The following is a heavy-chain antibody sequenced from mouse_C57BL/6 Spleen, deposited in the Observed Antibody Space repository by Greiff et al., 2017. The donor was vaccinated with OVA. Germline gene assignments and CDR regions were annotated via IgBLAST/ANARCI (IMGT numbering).Heavy chain of an antibody. CDR1: GYTFTSYW. V-gene: IGHV1-69*01. CDR3: ARAITTGYYYAMDY. Sequence: QVQLQQPGAELVMPGASVKLSCKASGYTFTSYWMHWVKQRPGQGLEWIGEIDPSDSYTNYNQKFKGKSTLTVDKSSSTAYMQLSSLTSEDSAVYYCARAITTGYYYAMDYWGQGTSVTVSS. D-gene: IGHD2-4*01. CDR2: IDPSDSYT. J-gene: IGHJ4*01.